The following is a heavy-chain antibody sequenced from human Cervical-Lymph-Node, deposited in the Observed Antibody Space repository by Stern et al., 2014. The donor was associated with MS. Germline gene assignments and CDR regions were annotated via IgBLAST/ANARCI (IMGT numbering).Heavy chain of an antibody. CDR2: INTNSGGT. D-gene: IGHD4-17*01. CDR1: GYNFTNYY. V-gene: IGHV1-2*06. Sequence: VQLVQSGAEVKKPGASMKVSCKASGYNFTNYYIHWVRQAPGQGLEWMGRINTNSGGTKYAQKFKGRVTLTRDTSVSTAYMEVSRLMSDDTAVYYCARRVTRNNFDSWGQGTLIIVSS. CDR3: ARRVTRNNFDS. J-gene: IGHJ4*02.